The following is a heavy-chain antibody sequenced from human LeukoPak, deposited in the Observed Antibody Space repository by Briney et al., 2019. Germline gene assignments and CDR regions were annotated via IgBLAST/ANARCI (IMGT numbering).Heavy chain of an antibody. V-gene: IGHV3-33*01. Sequence: PGRSLRLSCAASGFTFSSYGMHWVRQAPGKGLEWVAVIWYDGSNKYYADSVKGRLTISRDNSKNTLYLQMNSLRAEDTAVYYCAGDGDTAMDYWGQGTLVTVSS. J-gene: IGHJ4*02. CDR1: GFTFSSYG. CDR2: IWYDGSNK. D-gene: IGHD5-18*01. CDR3: AGDGDTAMDY.